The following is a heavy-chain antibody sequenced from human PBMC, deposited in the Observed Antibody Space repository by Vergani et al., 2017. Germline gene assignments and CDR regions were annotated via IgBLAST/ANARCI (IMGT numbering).Heavy chain of an antibody. J-gene: IGHJ6*02. Sequence: EVQLVESGGGIVKPGGSLRLSCVASGFSFRNAWMNWVRRTPGKGMEWVGLIKSTFDTGTTDYAAAVKGRFTISRDDSKNTLFLQMNGLKTEDIGVYYCTTDPLYGGDGSCYWLRDHHYYGMDVWGQGTTVTVSS. CDR1: GFSFRNAW. D-gene: IGHD2-21*01. CDR3: TTDPLYGGDGSCYWLRDHHYYGMDV. CDR2: IKSTFDTGTT. V-gene: IGHV3-15*07.